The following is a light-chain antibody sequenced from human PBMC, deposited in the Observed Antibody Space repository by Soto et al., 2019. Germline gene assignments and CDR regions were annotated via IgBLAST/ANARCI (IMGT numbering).Light chain of an antibody. CDR1: QNIANDY. CDR2: GAF. V-gene: IGKV3-15*01. J-gene: IGKJ4*01. Sequence: DIVMTQSPGTLSLSPGSRATLSCRASQNIANDYLTWYQQKPGQAPRVLIYGAFTRATGISARFSGSGSGTEFTLTISSLQSEDFAVYYCQQYNNWPLTFGGGTKVDIK. CDR3: QQYNNWPLT.